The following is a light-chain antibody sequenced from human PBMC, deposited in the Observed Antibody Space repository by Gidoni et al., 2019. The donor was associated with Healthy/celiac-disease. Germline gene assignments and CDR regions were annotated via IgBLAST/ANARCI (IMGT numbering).Light chain of an antibody. CDR2: DVS. V-gene: IGLV2-14*01. Sequence: QSALTQPASVSGSPGQSITISCTGTSSDVGGYNYVSWYQQHPGKAPKLMIYDVSNRPSGVSNRFSGSKSGNTASLTISGLQAEDESDYYCSSYTSSSTPHVVFGGGTKLTVL. CDR1: SSDVGGYNY. CDR3: SSYTSSSTPHVV. J-gene: IGLJ2*01.